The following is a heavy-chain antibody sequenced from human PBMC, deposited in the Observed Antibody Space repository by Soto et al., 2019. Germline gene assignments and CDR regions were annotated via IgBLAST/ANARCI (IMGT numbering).Heavy chain of an antibody. CDR2: IYPGDSDT. J-gene: IGHJ5*02. CDR1: GYSFTSYW. V-gene: IGHV5-51*01. Sequence: PGESLKISWKGSGYSFTSYWIVWVRQMPGKGLEWMGIIYPGDSDTRYSPSFQGQVTISADKSISTAYLQWSSLKASDTAMYYCARAGYCSSTSCYENWFDPWGQGTLVTVSS. D-gene: IGHD2-2*01. CDR3: ARAGYCSSTSCYENWFDP.